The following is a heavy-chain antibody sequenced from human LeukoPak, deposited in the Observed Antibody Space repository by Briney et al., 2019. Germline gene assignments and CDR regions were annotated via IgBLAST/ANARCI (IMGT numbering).Heavy chain of an antibody. J-gene: IGHJ4*02. CDR3: ARGPRIVGATMRMRIFDY. CDR1: GGSISSSSYY. Sequence: SETLSLTCTVSGGSISSSSYYWGWIRQPPGKGLEWIGSIYYSGSTYYNPSLKSRVTISVDTSKNQFSLKLSSVTAADTAVYYCARGPRIVGATMRMRIFDYWGQGTLVTVSS. CDR2: IYYSGST. V-gene: IGHV4-39*01. D-gene: IGHD1-26*01.